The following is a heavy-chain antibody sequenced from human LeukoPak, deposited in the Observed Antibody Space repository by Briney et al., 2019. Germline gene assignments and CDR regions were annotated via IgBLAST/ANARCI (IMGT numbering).Heavy chain of an antibody. J-gene: IGHJ4*02. Sequence: GGSLRLSCAASGFTFISYGMHWVRQAPGKGLEWVAFLRSDGINKYYADSVKGRFTISRDNSKNTLYLQMNSLRAEDTAVYYCARDTGNTVYWGQGTLVTVSS. CDR2: LRSDGINK. D-gene: IGHD1/OR15-1a*01. V-gene: IGHV3-30*02. CDR1: GFTFISYG. CDR3: ARDTGNTVY.